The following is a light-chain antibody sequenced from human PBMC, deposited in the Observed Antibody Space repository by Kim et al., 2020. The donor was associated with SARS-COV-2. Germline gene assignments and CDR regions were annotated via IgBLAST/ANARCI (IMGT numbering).Light chain of an antibody. V-gene: IGKV1-33*01. CDR3: QQYNSLPVT. Sequence: DIQMTQSPSSLSASVGDRVTITCQASQDIRNFLNWFRQKPGKAPNLLIYDGSNLETGVPSRFSGSGSGTDFTLTINSLQHEDIATYYCQQYNSLPVTFGQGTRLEIK. CDR1: QDIRNF. J-gene: IGKJ5*01. CDR2: DGS.